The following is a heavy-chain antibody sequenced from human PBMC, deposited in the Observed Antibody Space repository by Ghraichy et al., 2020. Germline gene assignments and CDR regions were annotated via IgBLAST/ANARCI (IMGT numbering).Heavy chain of an antibody. Sequence: SVKVSCKAAGATVSSYAISWVLESPGQVLEWMGGIIPIFGTANYAQKFQGRVTITADESTSTAYMELSSLRSEDTAVYYCARERGGFGELYYYYYGMDVWGQGTTDNVSS. CDR3: ARERGGFGELYYYYYGMDV. CDR1: GATVSSYA. J-gene: IGHJ6*02. D-gene: IGHD3-10*01. CDR2: IIPIFGTA. V-gene: IGHV1-69*13.